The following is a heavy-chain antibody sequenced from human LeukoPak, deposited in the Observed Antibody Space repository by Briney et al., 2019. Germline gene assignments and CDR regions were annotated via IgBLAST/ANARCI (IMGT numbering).Heavy chain of an antibody. CDR2: ISGSGHKT. Sequence: GGSLRLSCLASGFTFSRFAMSWVRQLPGKGLEWVSSISGSGHKTYYGDSVKGRFSVSRDNSKNILYLQMDSLRADDSALYYCAKDANYYDSSGYLIPFDYWGQGTLVTVSS. CDR1: GFTFSRFA. V-gene: IGHV3-23*01. D-gene: IGHD3-22*01. CDR3: AKDANYYDSSGYLIPFDY. J-gene: IGHJ4*02.